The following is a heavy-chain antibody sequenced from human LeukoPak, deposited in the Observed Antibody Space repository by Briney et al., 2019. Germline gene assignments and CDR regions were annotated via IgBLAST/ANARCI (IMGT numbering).Heavy chain of an antibody. Sequence: AETLSLTCTVSGGSISRSSYYWGWIRQPPGKGLEWIGSIFYSGHTYYNPSLKSRVTISVDTSKNQFSLKLSSVTAADTAVYYCARQRQYDADAFDLWGQGTMVTVTS. V-gene: IGHV4-39*01. CDR2: IFYSGHT. CDR1: GGSISRSSYY. J-gene: IGHJ3*01. CDR3: ARQRQYDADAFDL. D-gene: IGHD3-16*01.